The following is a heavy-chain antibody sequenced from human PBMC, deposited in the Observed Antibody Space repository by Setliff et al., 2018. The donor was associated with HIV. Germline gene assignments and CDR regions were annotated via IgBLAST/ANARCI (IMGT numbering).Heavy chain of an antibody. CDR3: ARDAGRWGSYYYFRYMDV. CDR2: IKQDGSEK. D-gene: IGHD3-16*01. V-gene: IGHV3-7*01. J-gene: IGHJ6*03. CDR1: EFTFSSYK. Sequence: GGSLRLSCAASEFTFSSYKMSWVRQAPGKGLEWVANIKQDGSEKYYVDSVKGRFTISRDNAKNSLYLQMNSLRMEDTAVFYCARDAGRWGSYYYFRYMDVWGKGTTVTVSS.